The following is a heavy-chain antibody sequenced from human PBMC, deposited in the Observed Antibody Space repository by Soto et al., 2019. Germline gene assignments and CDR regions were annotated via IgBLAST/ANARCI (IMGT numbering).Heavy chain of an antibody. CDR3: ARGSSIGTSPDY. J-gene: IGHJ4*02. CDR2: IYYSGST. Sequence: QVQLQESGPGLVKPSETLSLTCTVSGASISSYYWSWIRQPPGKGLEWIGYIYYSGSTNYNPSLKSRVTISVDTSKNQFSLKMSSVTAADTAVYYCARGSSIGTSPDYWGQGTLVTVSS. CDR1: GASISSYY. D-gene: IGHD3-22*01. V-gene: IGHV4-59*01.